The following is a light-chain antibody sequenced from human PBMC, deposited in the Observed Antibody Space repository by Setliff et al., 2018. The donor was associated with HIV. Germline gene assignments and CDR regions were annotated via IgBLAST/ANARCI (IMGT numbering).Light chain of an antibody. CDR1: SSDVGGYNF. Sequence: QSALTQPASVSGSPGQSITISCTVTSSDVGGYNFVSWYQQHPNKAPKVIIYEVTNRPSGFSYRFSGSKSGNTASLTISGLQAEDEADYYCTSMTSRITWVFGGGTKVTVL. CDR2: EVT. CDR3: TSMTSRITWV. V-gene: IGLV2-14*01. J-gene: IGLJ3*02.